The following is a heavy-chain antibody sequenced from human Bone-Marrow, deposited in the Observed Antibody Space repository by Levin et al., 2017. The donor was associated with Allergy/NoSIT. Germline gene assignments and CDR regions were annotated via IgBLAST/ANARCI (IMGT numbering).Heavy chain of an antibody. J-gene: IGHJ3*02. CDR3: ARVDQILPVSSGWYRAAFDI. CDR2: ISSSSSYI. D-gene: IGHD6-19*01. V-gene: IGHV3-21*01. Sequence: PGGSLRLSCAASGFTFSSYSMNWVRQAPGKGLEWVSSISSSSSYIYYADSVKGRFTISRDNAKNSLYLQMNSLRAEDTAVYYCARVDQILPVSSGWYRAAFDIWGQGTMVTVSS. CDR1: GFTFSSYS.